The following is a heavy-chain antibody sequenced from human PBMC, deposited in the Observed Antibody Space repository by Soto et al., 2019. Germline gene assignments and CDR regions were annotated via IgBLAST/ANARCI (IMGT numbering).Heavy chain of an antibody. V-gene: IGHV1-18*01. J-gene: IGHJ3*02. CDR1: GYTFTSYG. Sequence: ASVKVSCKASGYTFTSYGISWVRQAPGQGLEWMGWIRAYNGNTNYAQKLQGRVTMTTDTSTITAYMELRSLRSDDTAVYYCARGGKNIVVVVAAIDAFDIWGQGTMVTVSS. CDR3: ARGGKNIVVVVAAIDAFDI. D-gene: IGHD2-15*01. CDR2: IRAYNGNT.